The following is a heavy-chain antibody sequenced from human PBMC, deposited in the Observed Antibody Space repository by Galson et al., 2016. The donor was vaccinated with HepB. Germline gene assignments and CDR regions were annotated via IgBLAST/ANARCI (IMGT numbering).Heavy chain of an antibody. CDR1: GGSFSYYY. Sequence: SETLSLTCAVYGGSFSYYYWSWIRQPPGKGLEWIGEINHSGSTNYNPSLKSRVTISVDTSKNQFSLKLSSVTAADTAVYYWARVVEGRLVVYFYYYMDVWGRGTTVTVSS. V-gene: IGHV4-34*01. D-gene: IGHD6-19*01. J-gene: IGHJ6*03. CDR3: ARVVEGRLVVYFYYYMDV. CDR2: INHSGST.